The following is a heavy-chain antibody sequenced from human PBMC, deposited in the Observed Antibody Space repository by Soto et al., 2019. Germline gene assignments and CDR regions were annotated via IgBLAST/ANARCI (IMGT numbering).Heavy chain of an antibody. Sequence: SETLSLTCTVSGGSISSYYWSWIRQPPGKGLEWIGYIYYSGSTNYNPSLKSRVTISVDTSKNQFSLKVSSVTAADTAVYYCARDLLSGVAAAGSYYYGMDVWGQGTTVTVSS. CDR1: GGSISSYY. J-gene: IGHJ6*02. V-gene: IGHV4-59*01. D-gene: IGHD6-13*01. CDR3: ARDLLSGVAAAGSYYYGMDV. CDR2: IYYSGST.